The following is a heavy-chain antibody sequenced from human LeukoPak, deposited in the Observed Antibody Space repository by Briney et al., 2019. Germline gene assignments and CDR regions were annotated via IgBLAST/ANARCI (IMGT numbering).Heavy chain of an antibody. CDR1: GYTFTSYD. J-gene: IGHJ4*02. Sequence: ASVKVSCKASGYTFTSYDINWVGQATGQGREGMGWMNPNSGNTAYAQKFEGRVTTTRNTTISTAYMELSSLRSEDTAVYYCAIMEYSSSSEGTQFDYWGQGTLVTVSS. CDR3: AIMEYSSSSEGTQFDY. D-gene: IGHD6-6*01. V-gene: IGHV1-8*03. CDR2: MNPNSGNT.